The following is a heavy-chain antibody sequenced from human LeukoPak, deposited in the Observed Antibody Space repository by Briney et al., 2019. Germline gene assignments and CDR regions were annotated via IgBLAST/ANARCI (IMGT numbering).Heavy chain of an antibody. V-gene: IGHV3-9*01. CDR3: AKGGHYYGSAMDFNFDY. D-gene: IGHD3-10*01. Sequence: GGSLRLSCAASGFTFDDYGMHWVRQAPGKGLEWVAGISWNSGSICYADSVKGRFTISRDNAKNSLYLQMNSLRAEDTALYYCAKGGHYYGSAMDFNFDYWGQGTLVTVSS. J-gene: IGHJ4*02. CDR1: GFTFDDYG. CDR2: ISWNSGSI.